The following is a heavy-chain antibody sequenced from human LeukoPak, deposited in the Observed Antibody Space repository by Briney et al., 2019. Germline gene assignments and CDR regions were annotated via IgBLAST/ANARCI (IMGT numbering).Heavy chain of an antibody. J-gene: IGHJ4*02. D-gene: IGHD4-4*01. CDR1: GFTFSSYA. CDR2: ISYDGNNK. CDR3: ARGPDMTTVTIAARGFDY. Sequence: GSLSLSCAASGFTFSSYAMHWVRQAPGKGLEGVAVISYDGNNKYYADSVKGRFTISRDNSKNTLYLQMNSLRAEDTAVYYCARGPDMTTVTIAARGFDYWGQGTLVTVSS. V-gene: IGHV3-30-3*01.